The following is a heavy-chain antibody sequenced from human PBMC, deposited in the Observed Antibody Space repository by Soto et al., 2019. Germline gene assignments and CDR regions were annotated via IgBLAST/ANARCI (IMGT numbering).Heavy chain of an antibody. Sequence: KPSETLSLNGSVSVDSISSSSQYWGWVRQPPGKGLEWIGSIHYSGTSYYNPSLKSRVTIFVDTSKSQLSLKLSSVTAADTAVYYCARHWIAGSSIPWGQGTLVTVSS. CDR1: VDSISSSSQY. D-gene: IGHD2-21*01. CDR2: IHYSGTS. V-gene: IGHV4-39*01. CDR3: ARHWIAGSSIP. J-gene: IGHJ5*02.